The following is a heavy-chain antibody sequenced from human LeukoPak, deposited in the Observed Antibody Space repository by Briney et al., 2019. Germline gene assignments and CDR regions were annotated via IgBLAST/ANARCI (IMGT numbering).Heavy chain of an antibody. CDR2: IYYSGST. V-gene: IGHV4-39*01. Sequence: SETLSLTCTVSGGXISSSDYYWGWIRQPPGKGLEWLGSIYYSGSTYYNPSLKSRVTISVDSSKNQFSLKVSSVTAADTAVYYCARRPSTYYYDSSGYWFDYWGQGTLVTVSS. CDR3: ARRPSTYYYDSSGYWFDY. CDR1: GGXISSSDYY. J-gene: IGHJ4*02. D-gene: IGHD3-22*01.